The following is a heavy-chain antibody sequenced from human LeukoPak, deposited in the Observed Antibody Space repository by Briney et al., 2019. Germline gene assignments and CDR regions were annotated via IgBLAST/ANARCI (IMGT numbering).Heavy chain of an antibody. CDR1: GGSISSGSYY. Sequence: SSETLSLTCTVSGGSISSGSYYWSWIRQPARKGLEWIGRIYTSGSTNYNPSLKSRVTISVDTSKNQFSLKLSSVTAADTAVYYCASTSRFPYYYDSSGYYYENDYWGQGTLVTVSS. CDR3: ASTSRFPYYYDSSGYYYENDY. J-gene: IGHJ4*02. V-gene: IGHV4-61*02. CDR2: IYTSGST. D-gene: IGHD3-22*01.